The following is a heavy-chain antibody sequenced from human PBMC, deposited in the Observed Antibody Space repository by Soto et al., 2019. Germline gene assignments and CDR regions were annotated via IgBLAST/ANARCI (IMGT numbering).Heavy chain of an antibody. CDR2: ISSSGSTI. V-gene: IGHV3-11*01. J-gene: IGHJ5*02. CDR3: AIVLVFYVGFGP. Sequence: QVQLVESGGGLVKPGGSLRLSCAASGFTFTDYYMSWIRQAPGKGLEWVSYISSSGSTIYYADCVKSRFTICRDNAKNSLYLQMNSLRAEDTAVYYSAIVLVFYVGFGPWVQGTLVTVSS. D-gene: IGHD2-21*02. CDR1: GFTFTDYY.